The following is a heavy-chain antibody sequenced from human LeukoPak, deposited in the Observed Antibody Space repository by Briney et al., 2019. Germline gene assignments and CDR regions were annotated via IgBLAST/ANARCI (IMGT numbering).Heavy chain of an antibody. Sequence: LAGGSLRLSCAASGFTVSSNYMSWVRQAPGKGLEWVSIIYSGGSTYYADSVKGRFTISRDNSKNTVYLQMNSLRAEDTALYYCAKDRAEVRGIPSYGMDVWGQGTTVTVSS. CDR2: IYSGGST. D-gene: IGHD3-10*01. CDR3: AKDRAEVRGIPSYGMDV. CDR1: GFTVSSNY. V-gene: IGHV3-53*05. J-gene: IGHJ6*02.